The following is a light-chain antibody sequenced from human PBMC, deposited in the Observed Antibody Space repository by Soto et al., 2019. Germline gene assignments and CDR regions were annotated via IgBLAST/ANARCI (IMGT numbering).Light chain of an antibody. J-gene: IGKJ1*01. CDR2: DAS. Sequence: EIVMTQSPATLSVSPGERATLSCRASQSVSSYLAWYQQKPGQAPRLLIYDASTRATGIPARFSGSGSGTEFTLTISSLQSEDFAVYYCQQYNNWPRTFGQGTKVEIK. V-gene: IGKV3-15*01. CDR3: QQYNNWPRT. CDR1: QSVSSY.